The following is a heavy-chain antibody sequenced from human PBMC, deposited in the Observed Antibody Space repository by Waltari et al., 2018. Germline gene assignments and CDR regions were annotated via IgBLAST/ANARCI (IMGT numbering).Heavy chain of an antibody. CDR2: IRSSRSTI. CDR3: APYYYDSSGYRTGAFDI. D-gene: IGHD3-22*01. CDR1: GFTFSSYS. J-gene: IGHJ3*02. Sequence: EVQLVESGGGLVQPGGSLRLSCAASGFTFSSYSMNWVRKAPGQGLEGVSSIRSSRSTIYYADFVKGRFTISRDNAKNSLYLQMNSLRAEDTAVYYCAPYYYDSSGYRTGAFDIWGQGTMVTVSS. V-gene: IGHV3-48*01.